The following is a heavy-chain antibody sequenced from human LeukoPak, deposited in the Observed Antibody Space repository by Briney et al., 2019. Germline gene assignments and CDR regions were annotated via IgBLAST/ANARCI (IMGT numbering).Heavy chain of an antibody. CDR3: ARERDYDILTGYYPFDY. CDR2: ISGYNGNT. V-gene: IGHV1-18*01. J-gene: IGHJ4*02. D-gene: IGHD3-9*01. CDR1: GYTFTSYG. Sequence: ASVKVSCKASGYTFTSYGISWVRQAPGQGLEWMGWISGYNGNTNYAQKLQGRVTMTTDTSTSTAYMELRSLRSDDTAVYYCARERDYDILTGYYPFDYWGQGTLVTVSS.